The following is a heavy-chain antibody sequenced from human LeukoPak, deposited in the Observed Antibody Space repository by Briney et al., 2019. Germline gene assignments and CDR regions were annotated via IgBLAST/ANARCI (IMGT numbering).Heavy chain of an antibody. CDR1: GFTFSSDG. J-gene: IGHJ4*02. CDR2: TPYDGSNK. CDR3: AKDLSSGWSFDY. V-gene: IGHV3-30*02. D-gene: IGHD6-19*01. Sequence: GGSLRLSCAASGFTFSSDGMPWVRQAPGKGLEWVSFTPYDGSNKYYADSVKGRFTISRDNSKNTLYLQMNSLRAEDTAVYYCAKDLSSGWSFDYWGQGTLVTVSS.